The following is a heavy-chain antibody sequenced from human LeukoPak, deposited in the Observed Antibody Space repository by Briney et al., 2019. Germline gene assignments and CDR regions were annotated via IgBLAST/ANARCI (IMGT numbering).Heavy chain of an antibody. J-gene: IGHJ4*02. CDR1: GGSISSYY. V-gene: IGHV4-39*01. CDR3: ARGAPYYCSGGSCYHTRSFDY. D-gene: IGHD2-15*01. Sequence: SETLSLTCTVSGGSISSYYWGWIRQPPGKGLEWIGSIYYSGSTYYNPSLESRVTISVDTSKNQFSLKLSSVTAADTAVYYCARGAPYYCSGGSCYHTRSFDYWGQGTLVTVSS. CDR2: IYYSGST.